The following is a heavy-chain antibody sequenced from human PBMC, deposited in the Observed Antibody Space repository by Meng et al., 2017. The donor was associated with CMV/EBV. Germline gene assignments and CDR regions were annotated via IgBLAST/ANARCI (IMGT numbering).Heavy chain of an antibody. V-gene: IGHV4-4*07. D-gene: IGHD2-15*01. J-gene: IGHJ5*02. Sequence: GRLQGWGPVLVNPSETLSRTCTVVGGSISSYYWSWIRQPAGKGLEWIGRIYTSGSTNYNPSLKSRVTMSVDTSKNQFSLKLSSVTAADTAVYYCARSMVVAGDWFDPWGQGTLVTVSS. CDR1: GGSISSYY. CDR2: IYTSGST. CDR3: ARSMVVAGDWFDP.